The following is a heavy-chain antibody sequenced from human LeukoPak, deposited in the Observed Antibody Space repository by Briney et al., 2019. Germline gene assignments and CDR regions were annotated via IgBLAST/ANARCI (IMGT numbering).Heavy chain of an antibody. J-gene: IGHJ4*02. Sequence: PSETLSLTCTVSGGSISTSYYYWGWIRQPPGKGLEWIGNIHNSESTYYNPSLKSRVTISVDTSKNQFSLKLSSVTAADTAVYYCARDQYSSYLYYFDYWGQGTLVTVSS. CDR2: IHNSEST. V-gene: IGHV4-39*02. D-gene: IGHD3-22*01. CDR1: GGSISTSYYY. CDR3: ARDQYSSYLYYFDY.